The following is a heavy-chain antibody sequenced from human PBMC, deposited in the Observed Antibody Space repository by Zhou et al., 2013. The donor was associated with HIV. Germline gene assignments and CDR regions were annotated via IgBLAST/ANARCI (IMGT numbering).Heavy chain of an antibody. CDR1: GGTFRSNA. V-gene: IGHV1-69*05. CDR3: ARGGGYAMDV. CDR2: ITPMSGRA. D-gene: IGHD3-16*01. Sequence: QVQMVQSGAELKKPGSSVKVSCKDSGGTFRSNAISWARQAPGQGLEWMGGITPMSGRAYYAQKFQGRVTITTDESTRTAYMELSSLRSEDTAVYYCARGGGYAMDVWGQGTTVTVSS. J-gene: IGHJ6*02.